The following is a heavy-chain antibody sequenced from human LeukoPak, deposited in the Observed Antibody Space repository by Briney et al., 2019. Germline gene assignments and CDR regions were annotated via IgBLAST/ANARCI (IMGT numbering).Heavy chain of an antibody. CDR1: GFTFSNYA. Sequence: GGSLRLSCAASGFTFSNYAIHWVRQAPGKGLEWVAVISHDGSHNYYADSVKGRFTISRDNSKNSLYLQMNGLRAEDTAVYYCARDSAGELDYWGQGTLVTVSS. J-gene: IGHJ4*02. V-gene: IGHV3-30-3*01. CDR2: ISHDGSHN. CDR3: ARDSAGELDY. D-gene: IGHD7-27*01.